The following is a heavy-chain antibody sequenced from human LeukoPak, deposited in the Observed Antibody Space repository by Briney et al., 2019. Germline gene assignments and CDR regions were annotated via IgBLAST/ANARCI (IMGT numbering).Heavy chain of an antibody. V-gene: IGHV5-51*01. CDR1: GYSFTSYW. CDR3: ARHPATYYYDSSGYYGWFDP. CDR2: IYPGDSDT. Sequence: GESLKISCKGSGYSFTSYWIGWVRQMPGKGLEWMGIIYPGDSDTRYSPSFQGQVTISADKSISTAYLQWSSLKASDTAMYYCARHPATYYYDSSGYYGWFDPWGQGTLVTVSS. J-gene: IGHJ5*02. D-gene: IGHD3-22*01.